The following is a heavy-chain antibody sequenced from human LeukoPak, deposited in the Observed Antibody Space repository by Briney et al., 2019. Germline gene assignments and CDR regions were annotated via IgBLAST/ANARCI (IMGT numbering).Heavy chain of an antibody. CDR2: ISSSGSTI. CDR3: AIENYYDSSGYYYNY. D-gene: IGHD3-22*01. V-gene: IGHV3-11*01. J-gene: IGHJ4*02. CDR1: GFTFSDYY. Sequence: GGSLRLSCAASGFTFSDYYMSWIRQAPGKGLEWVSYISSSGSTIYYADSVKGRFTISRDNAKNSLYLQMNSLRAEDTAVYYCAIENYYDSSGYYYNYWGQGTLVTVSS.